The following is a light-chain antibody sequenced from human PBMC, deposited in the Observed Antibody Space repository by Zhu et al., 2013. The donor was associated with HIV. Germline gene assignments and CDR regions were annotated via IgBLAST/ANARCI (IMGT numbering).Light chain of an antibody. J-gene: IGKJ4*01. CDR3: QQYNNWPLT. CDR1: RSVTDN. V-gene: IGKV3-15*01. CDR2: RAS. Sequence: EIVMTQSPATLSVSPGERATLSCRASRSVTDNLVWYQQKPGQAPRLLIYRASTRATGVPARFSGSGSGTEFTLTISSLQSEDCAVYYCQQYNNWPLTFGRRD.